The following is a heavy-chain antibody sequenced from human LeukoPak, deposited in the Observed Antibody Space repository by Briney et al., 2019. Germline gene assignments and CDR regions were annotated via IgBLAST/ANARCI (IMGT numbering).Heavy chain of an antibody. Sequence: GGSLRLSCAASGFTFSNYGMHWVRQAPGKGLEWVANIKQDGSEKYYVDSVKGRFTISRDNAKNSLYLQMNSLRAEDTAVYYCAREDDYYYGMDVWGQGTTVTVSS. J-gene: IGHJ6*02. V-gene: IGHV3-7*03. CDR1: GFTFSNYG. CDR2: IKQDGSEK. CDR3: AREDDYYYGMDV.